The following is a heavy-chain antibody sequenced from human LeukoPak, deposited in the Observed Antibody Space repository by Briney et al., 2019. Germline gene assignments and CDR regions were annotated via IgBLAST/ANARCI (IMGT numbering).Heavy chain of an antibody. CDR1: GGTFSSYA. Sequence: EASVKVSCKASGGTFSSYAISWVRQARGQRLEWIGWIVVGSGHTNYARKFQERVTITRDMSTGTAYMELSSLRSEDTAVYYCAADLAVRGDYFDYWGQGTLVTVSS. CDR3: AADLAVRGDYFDY. J-gene: IGHJ4*02. CDR2: IVVGSGHT. D-gene: IGHD6-6*01. V-gene: IGHV1-58*02.